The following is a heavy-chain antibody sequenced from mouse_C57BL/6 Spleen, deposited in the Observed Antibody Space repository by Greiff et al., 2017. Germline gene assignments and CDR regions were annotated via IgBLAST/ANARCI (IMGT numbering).Heavy chain of an antibody. CDR1: GYTFTDYY. CDR2: INPNNGGT. CDR3: ARTLLRAVVEGAMDY. Sequence: VQLQQSGPELVKPGASVKISCKASGYTFTDYYMNWVKQSHGKSLEWIGDINPNNGGTSYNQKFKGKATLTVDKSSSTAYMELRSLTSEDSAVYYCARTLLRAVVEGAMDYWGQGTSVTVSS. D-gene: IGHD1-1*01. V-gene: IGHV1-26*01. J-gene: IGHJ4*01.